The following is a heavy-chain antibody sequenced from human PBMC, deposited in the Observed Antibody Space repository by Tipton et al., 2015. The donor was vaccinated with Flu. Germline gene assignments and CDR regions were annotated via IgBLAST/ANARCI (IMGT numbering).Heavy chain of an antibody. V-gene: IGHV3-33*04. D-gene: IGHD3-16*01. Sequence: SLRLSCVASGFTFASHGMYWVRQAPGKGLQWVAETGYDGSQTTYVDSVKGRFSISRDNSKNTLFLQMNDLRAEDTAIYYCAKDFGAGIPVWGWFDTWGLRTLFTVSS. CDR3: AKDFGAGIPVWGWFDT. J-gene: IGHJ5*02. CDR2: TGYDGSQT. CDR1: GFTFASHG.